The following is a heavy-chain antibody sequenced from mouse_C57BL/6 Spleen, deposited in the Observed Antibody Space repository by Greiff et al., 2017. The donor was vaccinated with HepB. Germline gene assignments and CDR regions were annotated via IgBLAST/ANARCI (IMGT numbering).Heavy chain of an antibody. V-gene: IGHV1-52*01. Sequence: VQLQQPGAELVRPGSSVKLSCKASGYTFTSYWMHWVKQRPIQGLEWIGNIDPSDSETHYNQKFKDKATLTVDKSSRTAYMQLSSLTSEDSAVYYCARYSTGHFDYWGQGTTLTVSS. CDR2: IDPSDSET. J-gene: IGHJ2*01. CDR3: ARYSTGHFDY. CDR1: GYTFTSYW. D-gene: IGHD4-1*01.